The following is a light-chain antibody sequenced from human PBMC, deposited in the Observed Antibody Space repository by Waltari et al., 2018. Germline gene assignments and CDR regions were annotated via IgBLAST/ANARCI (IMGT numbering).Light chain of an antibody. CDR2: INSDGTD. Sequence: QVVLTQSPPASASLGASVTLTCTLNRGHTTYAIAWYQQQPQKGPRFVLKINSDGTDIRGDGIPDRFSGSLSGAERYLTISSLKSEDEADYFCQTWITGSRIFGRGTRLTVL. J-gene: IGLJ2*01. V-gene: IGLV4-69*01. CDR3: QTWITGSRI. CDR1: RGHTTYA.